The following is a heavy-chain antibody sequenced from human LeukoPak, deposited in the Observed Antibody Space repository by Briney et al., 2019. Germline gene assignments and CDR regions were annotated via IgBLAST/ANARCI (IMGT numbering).Heavy chain of an antibody. CDR2: INPSGGST. CDR1: GYAFTSYY. D-gene: IGHD6-19*01. CDR3: ARGTVAAHPFDY. V-gene: IGHV1-46*01. Sequence: ASVKVSCKASGYAFTSYYMHWVRQAPGQGLEWMGVINPSGGSTSYAQKFQGRVTMTRDTSTSTVYMELSSLRSEDTAVYYCARGTVAAHPFDYWGQGTLVTVSS. J-gene: IGHJ4*02.